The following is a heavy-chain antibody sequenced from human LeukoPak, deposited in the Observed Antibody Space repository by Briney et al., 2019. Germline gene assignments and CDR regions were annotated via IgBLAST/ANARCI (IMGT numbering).Heavy chain of an antibody. CDR2: IIPIFGTA. CDR3: ARTRNYDILTGYVHFDY. CDR1: GGTFSSYA. D-gene: IGHD3-9*01. V-gene: IGHV1-69*13. Sequence: EASVKVSCKASGGTFSSYAISWVRQAPGQGLEWMGGIIPIFGTANYAQKFQGRVTITADESTSTAYMELSSLRSEDTAVYYCARTRNYDILTGYVHFDYWGQGTLVTVSS. J-gene: IGHJ4*02.